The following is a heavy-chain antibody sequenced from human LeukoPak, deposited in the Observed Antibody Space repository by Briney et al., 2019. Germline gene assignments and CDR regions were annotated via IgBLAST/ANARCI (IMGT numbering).Heavy chain of an antibody. V-gene: IGHV1-46*01. Sequence: ASVKVSCTASGYTFTSNYIHWVRQAPGQGLEWMGMIYPRDGSTSYAQKFQGRVTMTEDTSTDTAYMELSSLRSEDTAVYYCATGISRHYGDFDYWGQGTLVTVSS. D-gene: IGHD4-17*01. CDR2: IYPRDGST. CDR1: GYTFTSNY. J-gene: IGHJ4*02. CDR3: ATGISRHYGDFDY.